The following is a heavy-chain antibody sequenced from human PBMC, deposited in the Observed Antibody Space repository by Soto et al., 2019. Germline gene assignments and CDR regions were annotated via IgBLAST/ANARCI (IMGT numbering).Heavy chain of an antibody. J-gene: IGHJ4*02. Sequence: EVQLLESGGGLVQPGGSLRLSCATSGLSFSLYSMGWVRQARGKGLEWVSAISGSGRNRHYADSVKGRFTITRDNSKNTLSLQMNSLRAEDTALYYCAKDDRTASRIDYWGQGTLVTVSS. CDR1: GLSFSLYS. CDR3: AKDDRTASRIDY. D-gene: IGHD2-21*02. CDR2: ISGSGRNR. V-gene: IGHV3-23*01.